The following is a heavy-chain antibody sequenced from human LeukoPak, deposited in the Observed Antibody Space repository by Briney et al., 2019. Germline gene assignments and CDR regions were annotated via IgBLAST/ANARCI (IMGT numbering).Heavy chain of an antibody. V-gene: IGHV3-21*01. CDR2: ISSSSSSI. Sequence: NPGGSLRLSCAASGVTFSSNSMNWVRQAPGKGLEWVASISSSSSSIYYADSMKGRFTISRDNAQNSLFLEMNSLRAEDTAVYYCASLSIGSNYRIFDYWGQGTLVTVSS. CDR1: GVTFSSNS. J-gene: IGHJ4*02. CDR3: ASLSIGSNYRIFDY. D-gene: IGHD4-11*01.